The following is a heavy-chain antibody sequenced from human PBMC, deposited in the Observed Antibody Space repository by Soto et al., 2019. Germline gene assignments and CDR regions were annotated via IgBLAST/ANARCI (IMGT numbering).Heavy chain of an antibody. CDR1: GFTFNNYA. CDR3: SKGRGGSRSLTPRGDC. D-gene: IGHD3-10*01. Sequence: EVQLLESGGGLVQPGGSLRLSCAASGFTFNNYAMSWVRQAPGKGLEWVSAISGGGDTTSYADSVKGRFTVSRDGSKNTLYLQMNSLRAEDKAVYYCSKGRGGSRSLTPRGDCWGQGTLVTVSS. V-gene: IGHV3-23*01. CDR2: ISGGGDTT. J-gene: IGHJ4*02.